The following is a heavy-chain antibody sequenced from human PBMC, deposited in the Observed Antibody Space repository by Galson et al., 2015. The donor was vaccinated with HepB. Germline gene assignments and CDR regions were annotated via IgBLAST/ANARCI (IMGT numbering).Heavy chain of an antibody. CDR2: ISYDGSNK. CDR1: GFTFSSYA. J-gene: IGHJ4*02. Sequence: SLRLSCAASGFTFSSYAMHWVRQAPGKGLEWVAVISYDGSNKYYADSVKGRFTISRDNSKNTLYLQMNSLRAEDTAVYYCARDRGYGSGSYWRGCFDYWGQGTLVTVSS. CDR3: ARDRGYGSGSYWRGCFDY. V-gene: IGHV3-30*04. D-gene: IGHD3-10*01.